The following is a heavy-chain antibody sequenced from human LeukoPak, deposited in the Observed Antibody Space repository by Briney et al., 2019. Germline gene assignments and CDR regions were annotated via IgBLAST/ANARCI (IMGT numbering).Heavy chain of an antibody. CDR1: GYRFTSYW. CDR2: IYAGDSRS. D-gene: IGHD3-16*01. V-gene: IGHV5-51*01. J-gene: IGHJ4*02. CDR3: AGLGEEEVDY. Sequence: GESQMISYEASGYRFTSYWIVWVRQMPGKRLEWMGLIYAGDSRSRYSPALQGQVTMSVDRSINTAYLQWSRVKASDTAMYYCAGLGEEEVDYWGQGSLVSVSS.